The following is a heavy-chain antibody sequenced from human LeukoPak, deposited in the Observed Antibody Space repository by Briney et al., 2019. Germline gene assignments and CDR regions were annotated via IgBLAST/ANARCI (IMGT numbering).Heavy chain of an antibody. V-gene: IGHV3-7*01. CDR1: GFTFSSCW. CDR3: ARVGSWYYFDY. Sequence: GGSLRLSCAASGFTFSSCWMSWVRQAPGKGLEWVANIKQDGSEKYYVDSVKGRFTISRDNAKNSLYLQMNSLRAEDTAVYYCARVGSWYYFDYWGQGTLVTVSS. CDR2: IKQDGSEK. J-gene: IGHJ4*02. D-gene: IGHD1-26*01.